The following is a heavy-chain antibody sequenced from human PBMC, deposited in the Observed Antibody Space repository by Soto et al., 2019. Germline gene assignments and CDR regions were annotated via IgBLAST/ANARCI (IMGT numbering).Heavy chain of an antibody. J-gene: IGHJ6*02. Sequence: SGPTRVNPTHTLTLTFTFSGFSLSISGVGVFCIRQPPGKALEWLARIFSNDDKRYSPSLKSRRTITKDTSKNQVVLIMTNMDPVDTATYYCSHRRGSGLFGMDVWGPGTTVTVSS. CDR2: IFSNDDK. CDR3: SHRRGSGLFGMDV. CDR1: GFSLSISGVG. V-gene: IGHV2-5*01. D-gene: IGHD3-10*01.